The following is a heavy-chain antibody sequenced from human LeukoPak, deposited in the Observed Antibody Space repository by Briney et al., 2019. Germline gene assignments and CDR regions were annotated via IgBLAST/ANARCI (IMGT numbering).Heavy chain of an antibody. D-gene: IGHD2-2*01. CDR2: INPSGGST. CDR1: GYTFTSYY. J-gene: IGHJ4*02. V-gene: IGHV1-46*01. Sequence: VASVKVSCTASGYTFTSYYMHWVRQAPGQGLEWMGIINPSGGSTSYAQKFQGRVTMTRDTSTSTVYMELSSLRSEDTAVYYCARAGEGVPAPPRVFDYWGQGTLVTVSS. CDR3: ARAGEGVPAPPRVFDY.